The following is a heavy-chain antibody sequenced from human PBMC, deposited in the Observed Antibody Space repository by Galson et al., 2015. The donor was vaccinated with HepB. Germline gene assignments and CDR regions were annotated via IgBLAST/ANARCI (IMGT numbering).Heavy chain of an antibody. V-gene: IGHV3-23*01. Sequence: SLRLSCAASGFTFSSYAMSWVRQAPGKGLEWVSAISGSGGSTYYADSVKGRFTISRDNSKNTLYLQMNSLRAEDTAVYYCAKGQRGSDAFDIWGQGTMVTVSS. D-gene: IGHD6-25*01. J-gene: IGHJ3*02. CDR1: GFTFSSYA. CDR3: AKGQRGSDAFDI. CDR2: ISGSGGST.